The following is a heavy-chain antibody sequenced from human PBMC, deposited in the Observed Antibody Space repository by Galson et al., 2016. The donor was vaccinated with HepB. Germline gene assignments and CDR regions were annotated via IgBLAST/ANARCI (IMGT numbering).Heavy chain of an antibody. Sequence: QSGAEVKKPGESLKFSCKASGYSFTNYWIGWVRQMPGKGLEWMGIIYPGDSDTKFSPSFQGQVTISVDRSITTAYLQWSSLQASDSAMYNCACSRRGSSWYPLFDYWGQGTLVTVSS. D-gene: IGHD6-13*01. CDR3: ACSRRGSSWYPLFDY. CDR2: IYPGDSDT. J-gene: IGHJ4*02. V-gene: IGHV5-51*01. CDR1: GYSFTNYW.